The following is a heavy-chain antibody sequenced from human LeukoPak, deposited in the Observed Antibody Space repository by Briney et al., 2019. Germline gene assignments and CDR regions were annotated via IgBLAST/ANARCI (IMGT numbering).Heavy chain of an antibody. CDR1: GFTFSNAW. J-gene: IGHJ4*02. V-gene: IGHV3-15*01. Sequence: PGGSLRLSCAASGFTFSNAWMSWVRQAPGKGLEWVGRIKSKTDGGTTDYAAPVNGRFTISRDDSKNTLYLQMNSLKTEDTAVYYCTTDFSSVGPPTFGELDDYWGQGTLVTVSS. CDR3: TTDFSSVGPPTFGELDDY. CDR2: IKSKTDGGTT. D-gene: IGHD3-10*01.